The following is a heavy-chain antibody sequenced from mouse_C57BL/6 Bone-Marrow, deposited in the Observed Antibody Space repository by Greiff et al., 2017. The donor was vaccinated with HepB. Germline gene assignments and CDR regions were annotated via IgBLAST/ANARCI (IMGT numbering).Heavy chain of an antibody. CDR2: IYPRSGNT. J-gene: IGHJ4*01. Sequence: VQLQESGAELARPGASVKLSCKASGYTFTSYGISWVKQRTGQGLEWIGEIYPRSGNTYYNEKFKGKATLTADKSSSTAYMELRSLTSEDSAVYFCARYPYYYGSSYAMDYWGQGTSVTVSS. D-gene: IGHD1-1*01. V-gene: IGHV1-81*01. CDR1: GYTFTSYG. CDR3: ARYPYYYGSSYAMDY.